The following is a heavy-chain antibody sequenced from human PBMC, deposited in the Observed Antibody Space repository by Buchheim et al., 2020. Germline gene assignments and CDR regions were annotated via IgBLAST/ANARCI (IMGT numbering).Heavy chain of an antibody. D-gene: IGHD1-26*01. CDR3: AKDRYSSGSYYLVFDY. CDR2: ISGSGGST. V-gene: IGHV3-23*01. CDR1: GFTFSSYA. Sequence: EVQLLESGGGLVQPGGSLRLSCAASGFTFSSYAMSWVRQAPGKGLEWVSAISGSGGSTYYADSVKGRFTISSANSTHTPYLQMNSLRAEDTAVYYCAKDRYSSGSYYLVFDYWGQGTL. J-gene: IGHJ4*02.